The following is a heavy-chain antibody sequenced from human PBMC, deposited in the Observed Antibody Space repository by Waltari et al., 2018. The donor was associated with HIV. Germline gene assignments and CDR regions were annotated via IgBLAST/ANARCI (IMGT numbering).Heavy chain of an antibody. CDR2: MSGGGGST. CDR3: AKFCSIIVVEDY. D-gene: IGHD3-22*01. Sequence: VQLLESGGAWVEPGGSVGLSRAASGVHFSNSAMSWVRQAPGKGLEWVASMSGGGGSTYYADSLKGRFTISRDSSKNTLYLQMNSLRADDTAVYYCAKFCSIIVVEDYWGQGTLVTVSS. V-gene: IGHV3-23*01. J-gene: IGHJ4*02. CDR1: GVHFSNSA.